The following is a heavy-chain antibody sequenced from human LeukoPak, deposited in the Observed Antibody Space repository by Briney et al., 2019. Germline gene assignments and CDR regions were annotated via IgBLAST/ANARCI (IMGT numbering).Heavy chain of an antibody. CDR2: ISYDGSNK. CDR3: AKDDSWRVIDY. Sequence: PGRSLRLSCAASGFTFSSYGMHWVRQAPGKGLEWVAVISYDGSNKYYADSVKGRFTISRDNSKNTLYLQMNSLRAEDTAVYYCAKDDSWRVIDYWGQGALVTVSS. J-gene: IGHJ4*02. CDR1: GFTFSSYG. D-gene: IGHD3-3*01. V-gene: IGHV3-30*18.